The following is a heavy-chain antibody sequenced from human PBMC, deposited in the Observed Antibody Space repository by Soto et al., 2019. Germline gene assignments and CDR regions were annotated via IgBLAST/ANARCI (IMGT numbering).Heavy chain of an antibody. CDR2: VYYDGST. V-gene: IGHV4-59*01. Sequence: LSLTCTVSGDSINDYYWSWIRQAPGKGLEWIGYVYYDGSTKYNPSLESRVTMSIDTSKNQFSLKLSSVIAADTAVYYCVSYDRQSGRYSLDYWRQGTLVTV. D-gene: IGHD3-10*01. CDR3: VSYDRQSGRYSLDY. J-gene: IGHJ4*02. CDR1: GDSINDYY.